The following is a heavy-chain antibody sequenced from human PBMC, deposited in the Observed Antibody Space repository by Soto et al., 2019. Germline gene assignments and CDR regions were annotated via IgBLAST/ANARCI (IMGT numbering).Heavy chain of an antibody. J-gene: IGHJ4*02. CDR1: GFTFHDYA. Sequence: DVQLVESGGGLVQPGRSLRLSCEASGFTFHDYAMHWVRQAPGKGLEGVSGIFWRTGDTGYADSVKGRFTISRDKAKNSLYLQMNSLRPDDTALYYCVTETGPGGDDCWGQGALVTVSS. V-gene: IGHV3-9*01. D-gene: IGHD7-27*01. CDR3: VTETGPGGDDC. CDR2: IFWRTGDT.